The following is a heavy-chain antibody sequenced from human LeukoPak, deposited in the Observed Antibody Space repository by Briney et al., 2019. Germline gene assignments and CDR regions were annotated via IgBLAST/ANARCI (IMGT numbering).Heavy chain of an antibody. CDR3: AKEGVVVTATRYYFDF. CDR2: ISGSGVST. Sequence: PGGSLRLSCAASGFTFSSYAMSWVRQAPGEGLEWVSAISGSGVSTYYAPPVKGRFTISRDNSKNTLYLQMSSLRAEDTALYYCAKEGVVVTATRYYFDFWGQGTLVTVSS. J-gene: IGHJ4*02. CDR1: GFTFSSYA. V-gene: IGHV3-23*01. D-gene: IGHD2-15*01.